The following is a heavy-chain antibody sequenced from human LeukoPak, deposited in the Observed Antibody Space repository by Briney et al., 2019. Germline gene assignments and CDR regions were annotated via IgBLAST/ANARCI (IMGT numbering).Heavy chain of an antibody. CDR3: ARDRPRYCSSTSCYEGGMDAFDI. CDR2: IYYSGST. D-gene: IGHD2-2*01. CDR1: GGSISSGGYY. Sequence: SQTLSLTCTVSGGSISSGGYYWSWLRQHPGKGLEWIGYIYYSGSTYYKPSLKKRVTISVDTSKNQFSLKLSSVTAADTAVYYCARDRPRYCSSTSCYEGGMDAFDIWGQGTMVTVSS. J-gene: IGHJ3*02. V-gene: IGHV4-31*03.